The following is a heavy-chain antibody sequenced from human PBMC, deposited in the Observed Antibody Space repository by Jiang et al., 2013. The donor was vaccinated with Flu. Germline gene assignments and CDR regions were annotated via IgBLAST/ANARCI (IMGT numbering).Heavy chain of an antibody. CDR3: ARQSSDYPYYFDF. V-gene: IGHV4-59*01. CDR2: VYSSGST. Sequence: TCTVSGGSISGYYWIWIRQPPGRGLEWIGYVYSSGSTNYNPSLKSRATTSVDTSKNQFSLKVTSVTAADTAVYYCARQSSDYPYYFDFWGQGTLVTVSS. J-gene: IGHJ4*02. CDR1: GGSISGYY. D-gene: IGHD4-17*01.